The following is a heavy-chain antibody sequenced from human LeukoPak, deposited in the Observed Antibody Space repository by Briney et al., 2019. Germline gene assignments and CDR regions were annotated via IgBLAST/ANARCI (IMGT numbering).Heavy chain of an antibody. CDR3: MRHEEEDGYNAKPFDF. D-gene: IGHD5-24*01. CDR2: IYYSGNT. V-gene: IGHV4-39*01. Sequence: SETLSLTCTVSGGSIINSNYYWGWVRQPPVKGLEWTGTIYYSGNTYYTPSLKSRVTISVDTSKNQFSLRLRSVTAADTAVYFCMRHEEEDGYNAKPFDFWGQGTQVTVSS. CDR1: GGSIINSNYY. J-gene: IGHJ4*02.